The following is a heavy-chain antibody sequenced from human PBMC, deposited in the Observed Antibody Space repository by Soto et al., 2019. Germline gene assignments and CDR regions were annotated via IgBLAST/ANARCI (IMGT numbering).Heavy chain of an antibody. D-gene: IGHD6-6*01. CDR2: VIPVFGTA. CDR1: GGTFGTSA. V-gene: IGHV1-69*13. Sequence: SVKVSCKASGGTFGTSAISWVRQAPGQGLDWMGAVIPVFGTANYAQRFQGRVKITADESTSTAYMELSSLRSEDTAVYYCARERALGRAAIGAHPLHYWGQGTPVTVSS. J-gene: IGHJ4*02. CDR3: ARERALGRAAIGAHPLHY.